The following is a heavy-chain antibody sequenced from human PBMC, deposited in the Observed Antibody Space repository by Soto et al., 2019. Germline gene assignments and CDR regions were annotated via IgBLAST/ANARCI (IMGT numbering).Heavy chain of an antibody. CDR2: IYWDDEK. CDR3: AHSKCSGADCYSRWDFGL. D-gene: IGHD2-15*01. V-gene: IGHV2-5*02. CDR1: GFSLTTGGVA. J-gene: IGHJ2*01. Sequence: QITLKESGPTLVKPTQTLTLTCTFSGFSLTTGGVAVGWIRQPPGKALEWLALIYWDDEKRYSPSLKSRLSSTKDASKNPVFLTTTNMDPVHTATYYCAHSKCSGADCYSRWDFGLWGRGTLVTVSS.